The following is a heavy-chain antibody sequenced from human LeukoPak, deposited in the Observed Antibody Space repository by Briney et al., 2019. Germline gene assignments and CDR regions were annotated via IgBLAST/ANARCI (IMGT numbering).Heavy chain of an antibody. D-gene: IGHD2-2*01. CDR2: IYYSGST. CDR3: ARAELGYCSSTSCRGGMDV. CDR1: GGSISSYY. V-gene: IGHV4-59*01. J-gene: IGHJ6*02. Sequence: PSETLSLTCTVSGGSISSYYWSWIRQPPGKGLEWIGYIYYSGSTNYNPSLKSRVTISVDTSKNQFSLKLSSVTAADTAVYYCARAELGYCSSTSCRGGMDVWGQGTTVTVSS.